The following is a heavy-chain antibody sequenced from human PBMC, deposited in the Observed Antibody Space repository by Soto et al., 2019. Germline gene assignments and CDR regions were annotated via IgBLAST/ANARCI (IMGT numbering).Heavy chain of an antibody. D-gene: IGHD2-2*02. CDR2: TYYRSKWYN. CDR1: GDSVSSNSAA. J-gene: IGHJ5*02. V-gene: IGHV6-1*01. CDR3: ARAAVVVPAAIPNWFDP. Sequence: QTLSLTCAISGDSVSSNSAAWNWIRQSPSRGLEWLGRTYYRSKWYNDYAVSVKSRITINPDTSKNQFSLQLNSVTPEDTAVYYCARAAVVVPAAIPNWFDPWGQGTLVTAPQ.